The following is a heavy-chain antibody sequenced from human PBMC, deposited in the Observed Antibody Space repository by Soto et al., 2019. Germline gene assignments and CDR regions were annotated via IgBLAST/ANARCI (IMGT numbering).Heavy chain of an antibody. D-gene: IGHD3-10*01. V-gene: IGHV1-46*01. CDR3: ARGPHITSIAHTFDI. J-gene: IGHJ3*02. Sequence: QVQLVQSGAEVKKPGASVKVSCKASGYTFTSYYVHWVRQAPGQGLEWMGVINSSGGRTSYAQNFQGRVTMTRDTSTSTVFMELSSLRSDDTAVYYCARGPHITSIAHTFDIWGQGTMVTVSS. CDR2: INSSGGRT. CDR1: GYTFTSYY.